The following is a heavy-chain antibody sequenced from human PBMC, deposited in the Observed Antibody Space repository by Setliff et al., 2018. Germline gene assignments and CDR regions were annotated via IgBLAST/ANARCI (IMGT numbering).Heavy chain of an antibody. Sequence: GGSLRLSCAASGFIFTKYAMSWVRLAPGKGLEWVSAISGRDSSTYYADSVRGRFTISRDNSKNTLFLQMNSLRTDDTAVFYCVRDSPSSLYNFWSGCSDYWGQGTLVTVSS. D-gene: IGHD3-3*01. V-gene: IGHV3-23*01. CDR2: ISGRDSST. J-gene: IGHJ4*02. CDR1: GFIFTKYA. CDR3: VRDSPSSLYNFWSGCSDY.